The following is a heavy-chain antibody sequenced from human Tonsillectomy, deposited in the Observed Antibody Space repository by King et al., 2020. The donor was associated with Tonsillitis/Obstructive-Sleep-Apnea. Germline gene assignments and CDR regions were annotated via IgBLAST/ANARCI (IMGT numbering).Heavy chain of an antibody. CDR3: ARVPTGLYYNYSMDV. J-gene: IGHJ6*03. CDR1: GGSISSYY. Sequence: VQLQESGPGLVKPSETLSLTCTVSGGSISSYYWSWIRQPPGKGLEWIGYIYYSGSTNYNPSLNSRVTISVDTSKNQFSLKLSSVTAADTAVYYCARVPTGLYYNYSMDVWGKGTTVTVSS. D-gene: IGHD3-9*01. V-gene: IGHV4-59*08. CDR2: IYYSGST.